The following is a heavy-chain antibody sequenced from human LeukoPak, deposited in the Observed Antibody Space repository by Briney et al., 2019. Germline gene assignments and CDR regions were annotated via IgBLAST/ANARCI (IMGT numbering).Heavy chain of an antibody. CDR1: GYSISSGYY. CDR3: ARGRLYLDY. CDR2: IYHSGST. V-gene: IGHV4-38-2*02. D-gene: IGHD1-1*01. J-gene: IGHJ4*02. Sequence: SETLSLTCNVSGYSISSGYYWGWIRQPPGKGPEWIGNIYHSGSTYYNPSLKSRVTISVDTSKNRFSLKLSSVTAADTAVYYCARGRLYLDYWGQGTLVTVSS.